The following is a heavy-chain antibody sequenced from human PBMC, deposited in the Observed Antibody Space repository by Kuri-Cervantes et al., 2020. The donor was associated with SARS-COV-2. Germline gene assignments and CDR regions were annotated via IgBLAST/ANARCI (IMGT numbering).Heavy chain of an antibody. Sequence: SETLSLTCTVSGGSISSGGYYWSWIRQHPGKGLEWIGYIYYSGSTYYNSSLKSRVTISVDTSKNQFSLKLTSVTAADTAVYYCARVDYAGNYYYYGMDVWGQGTTVTVSS. V-gene: IGHV4-31*03. CDR1: GGSISSGGYY. CDR3: ARVDYAGNYYYYGMDV. D-gene: IGHD4-17*01. CDR2: IYYSGST. J-gene: IGHJ6*02.